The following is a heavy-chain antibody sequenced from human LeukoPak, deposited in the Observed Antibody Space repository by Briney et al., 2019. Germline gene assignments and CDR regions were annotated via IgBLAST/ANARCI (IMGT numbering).Heavy chain of an antibody. CDR3: ARADDYGDSSGFDY. J-gene: IGHJ4*02. D-gene: IGHD4-17*01. V-gene: IGHV4-59*01. CDR1: GGSISSYY. Sequence: SETLSLTCTVSGGSISSYYWSWIRQPPGKGLEWIGYIYYSGSTNYNPSLKGRVTISVDTSKNQFSLKLSSVTAADTAVYYCARADDYGDSSGFDYWGQGTLVTVSS. CDR2: IYYSGST.